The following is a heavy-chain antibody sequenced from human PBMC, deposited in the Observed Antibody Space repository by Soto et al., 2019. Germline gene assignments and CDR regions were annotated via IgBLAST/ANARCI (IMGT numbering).Heavy chain of an antibody. CDR3: AISHAFTIFGVVTFDG. V-gene: IGHV3-23*01. Sequence: GGSMRLSCAASGFTFSSYAMSWVRQAPGKGLEWVSAISGSGGSTYYADSVKGRFTISRDNSKNTLYLQMNSLRAEDTAVYYCAISHAFTIFGVVTFDGWGQGALVTV. CDR2: ISGSGGST. CDR1: GFTFSSYA. D-gene: IGHD3-3*01. J-gene: IGHJ4*02.